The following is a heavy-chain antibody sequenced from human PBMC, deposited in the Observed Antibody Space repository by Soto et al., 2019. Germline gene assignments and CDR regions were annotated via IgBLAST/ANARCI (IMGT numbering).Heavy chain of an antibody. CDR2: ISYDGSNK. CDR3: VRMDYYYYYGMDV. J-gene: IGHJ6*02. CDR1: GFTFSSYA. D-gene: IGHD2-8*01. V-gene: IGHV3-30-3*01. Sequence: PGGSLRLSCAASGFTFSSYAMHWVRQAPGKGLEWVAVISYDGSNKYYADSVKGRFTISRDNSKNTLYLQMNSLRAEDTAVYYCVRMDYYYYYGMDVWGQGTTVPVSS.